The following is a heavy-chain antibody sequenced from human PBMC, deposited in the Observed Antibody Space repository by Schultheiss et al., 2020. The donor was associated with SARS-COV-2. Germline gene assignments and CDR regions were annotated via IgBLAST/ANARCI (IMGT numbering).Heavy chain of an antibody. V-gene: IGHV3-33*01. D-gene: IGHD4-17*01. CDR1: GFTFSSYG. J-gene: IGHJ3*02. Sequence: GGSLRLSCAASGFTFSSYGMHWVRQAPGKGLEWVAVIWYDGSNKYYADSVKGRFTISRDNSKNTVYLQVNSLRVEDTAIYYCARVRYGDSRRGFDIWGQGTMVTVSS. CDR3: ARVRYGDSRRGFDI. CDR2: IWYDGSNK.